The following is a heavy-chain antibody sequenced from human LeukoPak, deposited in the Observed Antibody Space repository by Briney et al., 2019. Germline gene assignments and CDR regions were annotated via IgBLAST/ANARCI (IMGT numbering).Heavy chain of an antibody. D-gene: IGHD6-6*01. V-gene: IGHV4-34*01. CDR3: ARGQSPFVSSSSYFDY. J-gene: IGHJ4*02. CDR2: INHSGST. Sequence: PSETLSLTCAVYGGSFSGYYWSWIRQPPGKGLEWIGEINHSGSTNYNPSLKSRVTISVDTSKNQFSLKLSSVTAADTAVYYCARGQSPFVSSSSYFDYWGQGTLVTVSS. CDR1: GGSFSGYY.